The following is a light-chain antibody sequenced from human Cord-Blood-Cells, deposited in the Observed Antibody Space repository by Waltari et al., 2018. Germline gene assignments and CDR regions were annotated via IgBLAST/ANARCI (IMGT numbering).Light chain of an antibody. V-gene: IGLV2-11*01. CDR3: CSYAGSYTYV. CDR1: SSDVGGYTY. J-gene: IGLJ1*01. Sequence: QSALTQPRSVSGSPGHSVTISSTGTSSDVGGYTYVSWYQQHPGKAPKLMIYDVSKRPSGVPDRFSGSKSGNTASLTISGLQAEDEADYYCCSYAGSYTYVFGTGTKVTVL. CDR2: DVS.